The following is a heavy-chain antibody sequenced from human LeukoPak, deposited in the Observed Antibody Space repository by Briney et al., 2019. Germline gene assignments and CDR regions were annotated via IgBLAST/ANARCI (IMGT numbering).Heavy chain of an antibody. CDR2: IIPILGIA. Sequence: SVKVSCKASGGTFSSYAISWVRQAPGQGLEWMGRIIPILGIANYAQKFQGRVTITADKSTSTAYVELSSLRSEDTSVYYCATEVGASSPFDYWGQGTLVTVSS. CDR1: GGTFSSYA. CDR3: ATEVGASSPFDY. J-gene: IGHJ4*02. D-gene: IGHD1-26*01. V-gene: IGHV1-69*04.